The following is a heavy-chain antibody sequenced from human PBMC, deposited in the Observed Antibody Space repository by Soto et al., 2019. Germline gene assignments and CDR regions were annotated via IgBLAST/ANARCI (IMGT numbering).Heavy chain of an antibody. CDR2: ISSSSSTI. Sequence: GGSLRLSCAASGFTFSSYSMNWVRQAPGKGLEWVSYISSSSSTIYYVDSVKGRFTISRDNAKNSLYLQMNSLRAEDTTVYYCARSRIAARPDLYYYYYYMDVWGKGTTVTVSS. D-gene: IGHD6-6*01. CDR3: ARSRIAARPDLYYYYYYMDV. V-gene: IGHV3-48*01. J-gene: IGHJ6*03. CDR1: GFTFSSYS.